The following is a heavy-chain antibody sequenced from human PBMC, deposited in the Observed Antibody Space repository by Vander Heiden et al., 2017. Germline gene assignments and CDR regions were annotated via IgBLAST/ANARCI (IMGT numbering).Heavy chain of an antibody. CDR2: VYYSGST. CDR1: GGSITSHY. V-gene: IGHV4-59*11. Sequence: QVQLQEPGPGLVKPSETLSLTCTVSGGSITSHYWSWIRQPPGKGLEWIGYVYYSGSTNYNPSLKSRVTISVDTSKNQFSLKLSSVTAADTAVYYCARDSSYFEYWGQGTLVTVSS. J-gene: IGHJ4*02. CDR3: ARDSSYFEY.